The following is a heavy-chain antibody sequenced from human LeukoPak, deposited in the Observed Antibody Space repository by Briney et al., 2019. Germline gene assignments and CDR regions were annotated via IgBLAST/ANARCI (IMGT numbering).Heavy chain of an antibody. J-gene: IGHJ4*02. CDR1: GYTLTELS. D-gene: IGHD6-19*01. CDR2: FDPEDGET. Sequence: ASVKVSCKVSGYTLTELSMHWVRQAPGKGLEWMGGFDPEDGETIYAQKFQGRVTMTEDTSTDTAYMELSSLRSEDTAVYYCARSYSSGWTIDYWGQGTLVTVSS. CDR3: ARSYSSGWTIDY. V-gene: IGHV1-24*01.